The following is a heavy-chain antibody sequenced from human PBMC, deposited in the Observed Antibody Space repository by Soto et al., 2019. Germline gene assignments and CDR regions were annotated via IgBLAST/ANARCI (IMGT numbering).Heavy chain of an antibody. J-gene: IGHJ4*02. Sequence: QVQLVQSGAEVKKPGSSVKVSCKASGGTFSSYTISWVRQAPGQGLEWMGRIIPILGIANYAQKFQGRVTITADQSTRTAYMELSSLRSDDTAVYYCARDSRSTDSSSWYRFDYCGQGTMVTVSS. CDR1: GGTFSSYT. V-gene: IGHV1-69*08. D-gene: IGHD6-13*01. CDR3: ARDSRSTDSSSWYRFDY. CDR2: IIPILGIA.